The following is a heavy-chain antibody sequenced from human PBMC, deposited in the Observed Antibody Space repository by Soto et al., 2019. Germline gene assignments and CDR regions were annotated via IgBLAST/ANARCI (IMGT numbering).Heavy chain of an antibody. V-gene: IGHV3-72*01. CDR3: ASNRLIAAAGPRHYYYYGMDV. CDR2: TRNKANSYTT. CDR1: GFTFSDHY. Sequence: EVQLVESGGGLVQPGGSLRLSCAASGFTFSDHYMDWVRQAPGKGLEWVGRTRNKANSYTTEYAASVKGRFTISRDDSKXXLXLXXNRLKTEDTAVYYCASNRLIAAAGPRHYYYYGMDVWGQGTTVTVSS. D-gene: IGHD6-13*01. J-gene: IGHJ6*02.